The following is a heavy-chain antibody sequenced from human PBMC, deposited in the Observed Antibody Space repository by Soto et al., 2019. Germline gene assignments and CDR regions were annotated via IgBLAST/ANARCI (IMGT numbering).Heavy chain of an antibody. J-gene: IGHJ4*02. CDR3: ARAFSGGNYERALDY. V-gene: IGHV1-18*04. CDR1: GYTFTSYG. CDR2: ISGYHART. Sequence: QVRLVQSGAEVKKPGASVKVSCKASGYTFTSYGLSWVRQAPGQGLEWMGWISGYHARTSYAQNLHDRVTMITDTSTSTAYMERRSRTYADTAVYYCARAFSGGNYERALDYWGQGTLVTVSS. D-gene: IGHD1-26*01.